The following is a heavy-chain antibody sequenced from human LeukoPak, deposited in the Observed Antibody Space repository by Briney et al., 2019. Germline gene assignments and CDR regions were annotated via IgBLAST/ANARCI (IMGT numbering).Heavy chain of an antibody. CDR1: GGSISSGSYY. CDR2: IYTSGST. V-gene: IGHV4-61*02. CDR3: ARDNNDFWSSYPFFDY. Sequence: SEALSLTCTVSGGSISSGSYYWSWIRQPAGKGLEWIGRIYTSGSTNYNPSLKSRVTISLNSSKNQFSLKLSSVTAADTAVYYCARDNNDFWSSYPFFDYWGQGTLVTVSS. D-gene: IGHD3-3*01. J-gene: IGHJ4*02.